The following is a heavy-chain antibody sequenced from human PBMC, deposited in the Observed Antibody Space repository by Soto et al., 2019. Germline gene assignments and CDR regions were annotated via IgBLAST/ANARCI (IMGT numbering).Heavy chain of an antibody. D-gene: IGHD1-1*01. CDR3: ARGGQKNVYTSIGP. V-gene: IGHV1-18*04. CDR2: ISTYNGNT. J-gene: IGHJ5*02. Sequence: ASVQVSCQASTATFHNYVIASLRQAPVQVLEWMGWISTYNGNTNTYHKKRFQGRFTMTSDSASNTAYMELRSLTPDDTAVYYCARGGQKNVYTSIGPWGQGTLVTVSS. CDR1: TATFHNYV.